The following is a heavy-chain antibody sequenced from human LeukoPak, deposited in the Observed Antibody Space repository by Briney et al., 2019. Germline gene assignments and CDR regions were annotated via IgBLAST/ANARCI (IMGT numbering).Heavy chain of an antibody. CDR1: GYTFTSYG. D-gene: IGHD4-17*01. CDR3: ARGSNYGDYGAFDP. V-gene: IGHV1-8*02. J-gene: IGHJ5*02. Sequence: GASVKVSCKASGYTFTSYGINWVRQATGQGLEWMGWMNPNSGNTGYAQKFQGRVTMTRNTSISTAYMELSSLRSEDTAVYYCARGSNYGDYGAFDPWGQGTLVTVSS. CDR2: MNPNSGNT.